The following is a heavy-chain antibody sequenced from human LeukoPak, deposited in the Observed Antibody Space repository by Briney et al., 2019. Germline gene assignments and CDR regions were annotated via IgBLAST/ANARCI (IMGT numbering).Heavy chain of an antibody. CDR1: GGSISSYY. V-gene: IGHV4-59*01. CDR3: AASYDSSGSPDAFDI. CDR2: IYYSRST. Sequence: PSETLSLTCTVSGGSISSYYWSWIRQPPGKGLEWIGYIYYSRSTNYNPSLKSRVTISVDTSKNQFSLKLSSVTAAYTAVYYCAASYDSSGSPDAFDIWGQGTMVTVSS. D-gene: IGHD3-22*01. J-gene: IGHJ3*02.